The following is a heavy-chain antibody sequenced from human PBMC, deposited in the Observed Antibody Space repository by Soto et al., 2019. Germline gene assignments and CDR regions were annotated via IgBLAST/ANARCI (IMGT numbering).Heavy chain of an antibody. D-gene: IGHD6-13*01. J-gene: IGHJ4*02. V-gene: IGHV4-39*01. Sequence: SETLSLTCTVSGGSISSSSYYWVWIRQPPGKGLEWIGSIYYSGSTYYNPSLKSRVTISVDTSKNQFSLKLSSVTAADTAVYYCARRQSSSWYGLWGQGTLVTVSS. CDR1: GGSISSSSYY. CDR2: IYYSGST. CDR3: ARRQSSSWYGL.